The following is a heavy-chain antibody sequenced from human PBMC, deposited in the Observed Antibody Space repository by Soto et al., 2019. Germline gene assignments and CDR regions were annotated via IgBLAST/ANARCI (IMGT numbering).Heavy chain of an antibody. D-gene: IGHD1-7*01. V-gene: IGHV4-61*01. J-gene: IGHJ4*02. CDR3: AMAGNYRYFDA. CDR2: IPSRGST. CDR1: GASVTSGTYY. Sequence: QVQLQESGPGLVTPSETLSLTCTVSGASVTSGTYYWSWIGQPPGKGLEWIGYIPSRGSTNYKPSVKSRVTISVDTSKNQFSLKMTSVTAADTAVYYCAMAGNYRYFDAWGQGTLVTVSS.